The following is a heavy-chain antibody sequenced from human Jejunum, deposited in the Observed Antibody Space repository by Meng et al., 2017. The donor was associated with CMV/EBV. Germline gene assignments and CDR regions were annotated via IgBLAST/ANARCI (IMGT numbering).Heavy chain of an antibody. CDR3: ARGTRSSGWGNWLDP. J-gene: IGHJ5*02. D-gene: IGHD6-25*01. CDR1: GGSISSNNW. Sequence: SGGSISSNNWWTWVRQPTGKGLEWIGEVYYSGNTNYNPSLKSRVTISIDKSKNQFSLKLSSVIAADTAVYYCARGTRSSGWGNWLDPWGHGTLVTVSS. CDR2: VYYSGNT. V-gene: IGHV4-4*02.